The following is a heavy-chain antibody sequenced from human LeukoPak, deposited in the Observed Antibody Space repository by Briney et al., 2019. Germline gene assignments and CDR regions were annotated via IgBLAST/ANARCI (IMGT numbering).Heavy chain of an antibody. CDR1: GYTFTSYD. CDR3: ASSSHYYYYMDV. CDR2: MNPNSGNT. Sequence: ASVKVSCKASGYTFTSYDTNWVRQATGQGLEWMGWMNPNSGNTGYAQKFQGRVTMTRNTSISTAYMELSSLRSEDTAVYYCASSSHYYYYMDVWGKGTTVTVSS. J-gene: IGHJ6*03. D-gene: IGHD6-6*01. V-gene: IGHV1-8*01.